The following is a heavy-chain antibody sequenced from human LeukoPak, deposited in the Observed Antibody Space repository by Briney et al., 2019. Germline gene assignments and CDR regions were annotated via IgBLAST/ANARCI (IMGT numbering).Heavy chain of an antibody. Sequence: GGSLRVSCEASGFTFSRSAMSWVRQGPGKGLFWVSSISASGANTHYADSVRGRFTVSRDNSKNPLYLQMNSLKAVDTALYFCARNGDYAYYDDRSGFPRYFDVWGRGNLVTVSS. V-gene: IGHV3-23*01. CDR2: ISASGANT. CDR1: GFTFSRSA. D-gene: IGHD3-22*01. CDR3: ARNGDYAYYDDRSGFPRYFDV. J-gene: IGHJ2*01.